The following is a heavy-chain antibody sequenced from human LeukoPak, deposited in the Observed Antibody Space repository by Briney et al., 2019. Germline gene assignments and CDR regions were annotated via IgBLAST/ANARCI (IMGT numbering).Heavy chain of an antibody. V-gene: IGHV3-33*01. Sequence: GGSLRLSCAASGFTFSSYGMHWVRQAPGKGLEWVAVIWYDGSNKYYADSVKGRFTISRDNSKNTLYLQMNSLRAEDTAVYYCARDDGSGSYIDHWGQGTLVTVSS. CDR1: GFTFSSYG. CDR3: ARDDGSGSYIDH. D-gene: IGHD1-26*01. J-gene: IGHJ4*02. CDR2: IWYDGSNK.